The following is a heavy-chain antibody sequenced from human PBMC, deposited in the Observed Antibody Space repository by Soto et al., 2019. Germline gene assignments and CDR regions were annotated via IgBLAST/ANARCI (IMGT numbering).Heavy chain of an antibody. CDR2: IHYSGRT. V-gene: IGHV4-31*11. Sequence: TLSVTCAFSGGSITSGAYYWTWIRQHPGKGLEWIAYIHYSGRTYYNPSLKSRVTISVDTPNNQFSLKLSSVTAADTAVYYCARYYFDSSGYSNWFDPWGQGTLVTVSS. D-gene: IGHD3-22*01. CDR1: GGSITSGAYY. CDR3: ARYYFDSSGYSNWFDP. J-gene: IGHJ5*02.